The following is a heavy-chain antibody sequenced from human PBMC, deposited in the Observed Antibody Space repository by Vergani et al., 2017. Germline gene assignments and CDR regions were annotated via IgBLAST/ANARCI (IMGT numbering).Heavy chain of an antibody. J-gene: IGHJ4*02. Sequence: QVQLQESGPGLVKPSETLSLTCTVSGGSISSYYWSWIRQPPGKGLEWIGYIYYSGSTNYNPSLKSRVTISVDTSKNQFSLKLSSVTAADTAVYYCARGTCGALYYWGQGTLVTVSS. V-gene: IGHV4-59*01. CDR3: ARGTCGALYY. CDR2: IYYSGST. D-gene: IGHD3-16*01. CDR1: GGSISSYY.